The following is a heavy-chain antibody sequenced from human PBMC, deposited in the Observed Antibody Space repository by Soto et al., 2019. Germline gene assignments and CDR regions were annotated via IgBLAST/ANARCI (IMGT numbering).Heavy chain of an antibody. CDR2: IRTKAYCETI. CDR1: AFTSGDNT. V-gene: IGHV3-49*03. CDR3: ATAGCGLGGNSYFDY. D-gene: IGHD3-16*01. J-gene: IGHJ4*01. Sequence: GEPLRLSCRGSAFTSGDNTMSWFRLAPGQGLDWISLIRTKAYCETIEYAASGKGRFTISRDDSNGVAYLQMNSLKTEDTALYSCATAGCGLGGNSYFDYWGHGTLVTVSS.